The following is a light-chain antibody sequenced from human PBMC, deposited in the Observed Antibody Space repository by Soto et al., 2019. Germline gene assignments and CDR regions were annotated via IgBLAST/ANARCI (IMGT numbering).Light chain of an antibody. V-gene: IGKV3-20*01. J-gene: IGKJ5*01. CDR1: QSVSSN. Sequence: EIVITQSPATLSVSPGERATLSCRASQSVSSNLAWYQQKPGQAPRLLIYGASSRETGIPDRFSGSGSGTEFTLTISRLEPEDFAVDYCQQYGSSTLTFGQGTRLEIK. CDR2: GAS. CDR3: QQYGSSTLT.